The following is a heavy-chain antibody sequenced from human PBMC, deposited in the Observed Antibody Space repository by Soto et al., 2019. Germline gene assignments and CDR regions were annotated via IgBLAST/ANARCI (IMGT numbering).Heavy chain of an antibody. V-gene: IGHV3-30*18. D-gene: IGHD3-16*01. Sequence: PGGSLRLSCAASGFTFSSYGMHWVRQAPGKGLEWVAVISYDGSNKYYADSVKGRFTISRDNSKNTLYLQMNSPRAEDTAVYYCAKDMSWDLRYDYVWGSYNPGAFDIWGQGTMVTVSS. CDR2: ISYDGSNK. CDR3: AKDMSWDLRYDYVWGSYNPGAFDI. CDR1: GFTFSSYG. J-gene: IGHJ3*02.